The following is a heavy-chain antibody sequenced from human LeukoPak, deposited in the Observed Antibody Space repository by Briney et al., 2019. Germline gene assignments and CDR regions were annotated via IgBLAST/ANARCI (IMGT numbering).Heavy chain of an antibody. CDR1: GFTFSSYA. CDR3: AKGIPDY. J-gene: IGHJ4*02. Sequence: GGSLRLSCAASGFTFSSYAMTCVRQAPGKGLEWVSLISWDGGSTYYADSVKGRFTISRDNSKNSLYLQMNSLRTEDTALYYCAKGIPDYWGQGTLVTVSS. V-gene: IGHV3-43*02. D-gene: IGHD2-21*01. CDR2: ISWDGGST.